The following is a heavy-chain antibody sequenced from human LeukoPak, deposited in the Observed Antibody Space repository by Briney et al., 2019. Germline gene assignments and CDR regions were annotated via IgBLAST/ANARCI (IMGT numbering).Heavy chain of an antibody. CDR2: ISAYNGNT. D-gene: IGHD3-10*01. J-gene: IGHJ6*02. CDR1: GYTFTSYG. V-gene: IGHV1-18*01. Sequence: GASVKVSCKASGYTFTSYGISWVRQAPGQGLEWMGWISAYNGNTNYAQKLQGRVTKTTDTSTSTAYMELSSLRSEDTAVYYCARGSITMVRGVMGLYYYYYGMDVWGQGTTVTVSS. CDR3: ARGSITMVRGVMGLYYYYYGMDV.